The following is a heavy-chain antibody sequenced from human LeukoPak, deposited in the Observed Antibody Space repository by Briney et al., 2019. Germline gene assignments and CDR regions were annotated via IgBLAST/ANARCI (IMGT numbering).Heavy chain of an antibody. J-gene: IGHJ4*02. D-gene: IGHD2-15*01. CDR1: GGSISSSNW. V-gene: IGHV4-4*02. Sequence: SETLSLTCAVSGGSISSSNWWGWVRQPPGKGLEWIGEIYHSGSTNYNPSLKSRVTISVDKSKNQFSLKLSSVTAADTAVYYCARDFYCRGGSCHDYWGQGTLVTVSS. CDR2: IYHSGST. CDR3: ARDFYCRGGSCHDY.